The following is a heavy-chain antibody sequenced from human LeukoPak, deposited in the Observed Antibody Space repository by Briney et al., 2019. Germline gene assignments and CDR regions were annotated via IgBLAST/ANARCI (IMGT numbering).Heavy chain of an antibody. CDR2: IYYSGST. CDR1: GGSISSSSYY. J-gene: IGHJ4*02. CDR3: ARLGSSWTKRYYFDY. Sequence: SETLSLTCTVSGGSISSSSYYWGWIRQPPGKGLEWIVSIYYSGSTYYNPALKSRVTISVDTSKNRFSLKLSSVTAADTAVYYCARLGSSWTKRYYFDYWGQGTLVTVSS. V-gene: IGHV4-39*01. D-gene: IGHD6-13*01.